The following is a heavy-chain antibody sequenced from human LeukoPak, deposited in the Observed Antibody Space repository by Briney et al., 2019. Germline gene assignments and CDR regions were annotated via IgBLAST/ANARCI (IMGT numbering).Heavy chain of an antibody. CDR1: GYTFTSYY. Sequence: ASVKVSCKASGYTFTSYYMHWVRQAPGQGLEWMGIINPSGGSTSCAQKFQGRVTMTRDTSTSTVYMELSSLRSEDTAVYYCARGGLLGAIGYYFDYWGQGTLVTVSS. D-gene: IGHD1-26*01. CDR3: ARGGLLGAIGYYFDY. J-gene: IGHJ4*02. CDR2: INPSGGST. V-gene: IGHV1-46*01.